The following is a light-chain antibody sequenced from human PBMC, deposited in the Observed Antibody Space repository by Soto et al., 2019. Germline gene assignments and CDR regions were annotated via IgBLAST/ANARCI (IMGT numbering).Light chain of an antibody. CDR3: QSYDSSIRGV. J-gene: IGLJ3*02. Sequence: NFMLTQPHSVSESPGKTVTISCTRSSGDIAANYVQWYQQRPGSAPTTVIYEDDQRPSGVPDRFSGSIDSSSNSASLTISGLQTEDEADYYCQSYDSSIRGVFGGGTKVTVL. V-gene: IGLV6-57*03. CDR1: SGDIAANY. CDR2: EDD.